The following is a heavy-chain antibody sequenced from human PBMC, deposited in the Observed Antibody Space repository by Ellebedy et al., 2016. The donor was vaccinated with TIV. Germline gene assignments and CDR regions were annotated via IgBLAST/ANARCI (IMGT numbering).Heavy chain of an antibody. D-gene: IGHD1-26*01. V-gene: IGHV1-69*04. Sequence: AASVKVSCKASGGTLSSYGITWVRQAPGQGLEWMGKITPIVGISIYAQKFQDRVTITADNSTTTVFMEMSSLRSDDTAVYYCAGGPPKWEIPLDLDCWGQGTLVIVSS. CDR2: ITPIVGIS. CDR1: GGTLSSYG. CDR3: AGGPPKWEIPLDLDC. J-gene: IGHJ4*02.